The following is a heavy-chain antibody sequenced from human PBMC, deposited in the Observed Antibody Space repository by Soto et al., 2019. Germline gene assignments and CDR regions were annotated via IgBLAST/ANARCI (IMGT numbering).Heavy chain of an antibody. Sequence: QVQLVQSGAEVKKPGSSVKVSCKASGGTFSSYAISWVRQAPGQGFEWMGGIIPVFGTANYAQRFQGRVTITADESTSTAYRELSSLRSEETAVYYCARADYYSYGMDVWGQGTTVTVSS. CDR2: IIPVFGTA. V-gene: IGHV1-69*01. J-gene: IGHJ6*02. CDR1: GGTFSSYA. CDR3: ARADYYSYGMDV.